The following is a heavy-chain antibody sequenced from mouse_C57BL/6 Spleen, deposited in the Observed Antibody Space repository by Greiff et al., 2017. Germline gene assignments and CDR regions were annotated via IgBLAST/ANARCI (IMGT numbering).Heavy chain of an antibody. CDR3: AKSPLPLGYAMDY. J-gene: IGHJ4*01. Sequence: QVQLQQPGAELVKPGASVKLSCKASGYTFTSYWMQWVKQRPGPGLEWIGEIDPSDSYTNYNQKFKGKATLTVDTSSSTAYMQLSSLTSEDSAVYYCAKSPLPLGYAMDYWGQGTSVTVSS. CDR1: GYTFTSYW. CDR2: IDPSDSYT. V-gene: IGHV1-50*01. D-gene: IGHD2-1*01.